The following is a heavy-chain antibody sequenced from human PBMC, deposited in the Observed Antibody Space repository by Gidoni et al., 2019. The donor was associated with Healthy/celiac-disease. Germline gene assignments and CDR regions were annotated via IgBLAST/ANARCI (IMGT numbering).Heavy chain of an antibody. Sequence: EVQLLESGGGLVQPGGSLRLSCAAAGFTFGSYAMSWVRLSPGKGLKWFSAISGIGGSTYYADSVKGRFTISRDKSKNTLYLQMNSLRADDTAVYYCATDDYGDYGVDFDYWGQGTLVTVSS. V-gene: IGHV3-23*01. CDR2: ISGIGGST. D-gene: IGHD4-17*01. CDR3: ATDDYGDYGVDFDY. CDR1: GFTFGSYA. J-gene: IGHJ4*02.